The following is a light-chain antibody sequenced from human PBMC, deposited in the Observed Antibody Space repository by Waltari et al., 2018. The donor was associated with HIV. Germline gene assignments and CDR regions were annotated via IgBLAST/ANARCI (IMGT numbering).Light chain of an antibody. CDR3: QQSYTTPRT. J-gene: IGKJ1*01. V-gene: IGKV1-39*01. Sequence: DIQMTQSPSSLSASVGDRITISCRASQDIGSYLNWYRHRPGTAPQLLSYVASNLQTGVPSRFRASGSGTEFSLSIDGLQRDDFATYFCQQSYTTPRTFGLGTEVE. CDR1: QDIGSY. CDR2: VAS.